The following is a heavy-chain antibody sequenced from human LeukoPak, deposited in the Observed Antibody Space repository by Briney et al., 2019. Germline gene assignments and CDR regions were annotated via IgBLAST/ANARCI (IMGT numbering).Heavy chain of an antibody. J-gene: IGHJ4*02. Sequence: PSETLSHTCAVSGYSISSGYYWGWIRQPPGKGLEWIGSIYHSGSTYYNPSLKSRVTISVDTSKNQFSLKLSSVTAADTAVYYCARRGYGDYLDYWGQGTLVTVSS. D-gene: IGHD4-17*01. CDR2: IYHSGST. V-gene: IGHV4-38-2*01. CDR3: ARRGYGDYLDY. CDR1: GYSISSGYY.